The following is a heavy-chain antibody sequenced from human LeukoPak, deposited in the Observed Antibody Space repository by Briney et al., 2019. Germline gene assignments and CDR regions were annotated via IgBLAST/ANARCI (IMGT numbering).Heavy chain of an antibody. CDR1: GGSISSYY. J-gene: IGHJ5*02. D-gene: IGHD6-6*01. CDR3: ARGYSSSPINWFDR. Sequence: SETLSLTCTVSGGSISSYYWSWIRQPPGKGLEWLGYIYYSGSTNYNPSLKSRVTISVDTSKNQFSLKLSSVTAADTAVYYCARGYSSSPINWFDRWGQGTLVTVSS. CDR2: IYYSGST. V-gene: IGHV4-59*01.